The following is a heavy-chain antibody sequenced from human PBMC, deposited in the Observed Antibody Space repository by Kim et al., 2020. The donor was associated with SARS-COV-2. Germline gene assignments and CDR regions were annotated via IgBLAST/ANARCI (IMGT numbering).Heavy chain of an antibody. CDR3: ARALWFGVLRFEP. D-gene: IGHD3-10*01. V-gene: IGHV4-38-2*02. CDR1: GYSISSGYY. Sequence: SETLSLTCTVSGYSISSGYYWGWIRQPPGKGLEWIGSIYHSGSTYYNPSLKSRVTISVDTSKNQFSLELSSVTAADTAVYYCARALWFGVLRFEPWGQGTLVTVS. J-gene: IGHJ5*02. CDR2: IYHSGST.